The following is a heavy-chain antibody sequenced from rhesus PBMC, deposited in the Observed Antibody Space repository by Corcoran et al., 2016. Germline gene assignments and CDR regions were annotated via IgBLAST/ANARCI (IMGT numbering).Heavy chain of an antibody. D-gene: IGHD6-31*01. Sequence: EVQLVQSGSEVKKPGASVKISCKASGYTFTDHYLHWVRQAPGKGLEWMGRVDHEDGQADYARKVQDRVTITADMSTDTAYLELSSLRSEDTAGYYCARGIAAAVNFDYWGQGVLVTVSS. V-gene: IGHV1-111*02. J-gene: IGHJ4*01. CDR1: GYTFTDHY. CDR2: VDHEDGQA. CDR3: ARGIAAAVNFDY.